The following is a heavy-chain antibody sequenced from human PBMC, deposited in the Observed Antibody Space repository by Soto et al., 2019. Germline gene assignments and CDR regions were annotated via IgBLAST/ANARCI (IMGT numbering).Heavy chain of an antibody. D-gene: IGHD6-13*01. CDR3: ARGRYSSSPGLFDY. CDR2: IIPIFGTA. CDR1: GGSFSSYA. J-gene: IGHJ4*02. Sequence: SVKVSCKASGGSFSSYAISWVRQAPGQGPEWMGGIIPIFGTANYAQKFQGRVTITADESTSTAYMELSSLRSEDTAVYYCARGRYSSSPGLFDYWGQGTLVTVSS. V-gene: IGHV1-69*13.